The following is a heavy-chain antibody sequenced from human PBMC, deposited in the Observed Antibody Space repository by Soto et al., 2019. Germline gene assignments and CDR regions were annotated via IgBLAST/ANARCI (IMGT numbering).Heavy chain of an antibody. Sequence: QVQLVQSGAEVKKTGSSVKVSCKASGGTFSSHAISWVRLAPGQGLEWMGGIIPIFGTGTYAQKFQGRVTITADESTSTANMELSSLRSEDTAVYYCARSRVGNCYFDYWGQGTLVTVSS. CDR1: GGTFSSHA. CDR3: ARSRVGNCYFDY. D-gene: IGHD1-26*01. CDR2: IIPIFGTG. V-gene: IGHV1-69*01. J-gene: IGHJ4*02.